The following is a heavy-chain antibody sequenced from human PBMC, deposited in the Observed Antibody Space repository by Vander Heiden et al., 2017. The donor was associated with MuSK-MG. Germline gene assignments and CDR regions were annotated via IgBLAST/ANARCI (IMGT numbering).Heavy chain of an antibody. J-gene: IGHJ4*02. Sequence: VQSGAEVKKPGSSVKVSCKGFGGTFSSYALNCVRQAPGQGLEWMGGVIPILGIVKYAQRFQGRVTITADKSTSTAYMELSSLRTDDTAVYYCAREPVGAAIDYSDYWGQGTLVTVS. CDR1: GGTFSSYA. CDR2: VIPILGIV. V-gene: IGHV1-69*10. D-gene: IGHD1-26*01. CDR3: AREPVGAAIDYSDY.